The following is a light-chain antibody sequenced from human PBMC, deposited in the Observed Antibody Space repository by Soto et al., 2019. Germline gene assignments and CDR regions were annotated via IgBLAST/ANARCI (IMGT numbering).Light chain of an antibody. Sequence: QSVLTQPPSASGTPGQRVTISCSGSSSNIGSNYVYWYQQLPGTAPKLLIYRNDQRPSGVPDRFSGSKSGTSASLAISGLPPDEEADYHCAAGEDMRSGVVSGGGTKFPVL. CDR2: RND. V-gene: IGLV1-47*01. J-gene: IGLJ3*02. CDR1: SSNIGSNY. CDR3: AAGEDMRSGVV.